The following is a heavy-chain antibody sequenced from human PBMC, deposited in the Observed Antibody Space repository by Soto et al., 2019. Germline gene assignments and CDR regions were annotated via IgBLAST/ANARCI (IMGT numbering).Heavy chain of an antibody. CDR3: ARVSGYYLLDY. D-gene: IGHD5-12*01. J-gene: IGHJ4*02. Sequence: QVQLVQSGAEEKKPGASVKVSCKASGYTFTNYAMHWVRQAPGQRLEWMGWINAGNGNTKYSQKFQGRVTITRDTSASTAYMELSSLGSEDTAVYYCARVSGYYLLDYWGQGTLVTVSS. CDR1: GYTFTNYA. CDR2: INAGNGNT. V-gene: IGHV1-3*05.